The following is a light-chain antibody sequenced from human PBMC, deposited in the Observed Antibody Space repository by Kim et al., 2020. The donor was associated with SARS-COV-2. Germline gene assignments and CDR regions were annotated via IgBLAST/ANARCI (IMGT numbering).Light chain of an antibody. CDR3: QTWGTGIHVV. J-gene: IGLJ2*01. Sequence: DKLTCTLRSGHSSYAIAWHQQQPEKGPRYLMKLNSDGSHSKGDGIPDRFSGSSSGAERYLTISSLQSEDEADYYCQTWGTGIHVVFGGGTQLTVL. CDR2: LNSDGSH. CDR1: SGHSSYA. V-gene: IGLV4-69*01.